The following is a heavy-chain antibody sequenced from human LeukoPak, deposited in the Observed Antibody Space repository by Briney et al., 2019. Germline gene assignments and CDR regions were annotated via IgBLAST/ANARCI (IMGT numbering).Heavy chain of an antibody. CDR2: ISYDGSNK. CDR1: GFTFSSYG. V-gene: IGHV3-30*18. Sequence: GGSLRLSCAASGFTFSSYGMHWVRQAPGKGLEWVAVISYDGSNKYYADSVKGRFTISRDNSKNTLYQQMNSLRAEDTAVYYCAKAPTMIDDAFDIWGQGTMVTVSS. J-gene: IGHJ3*02. D-gene: IGHD3-22*01. CDR3: AKAPTMIDDAFDI.